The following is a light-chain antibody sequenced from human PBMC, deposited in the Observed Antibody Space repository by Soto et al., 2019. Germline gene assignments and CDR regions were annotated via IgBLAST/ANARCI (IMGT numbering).Light chain of an antibody. V-gene: IGKV3D-15*01. CDR1: QSVSGN. J-gene: IGKJ5*01. CDR2: GAS. Sequence: EMVMTQSPATLSVSPGERATLFCRASQSVSGNLAWYQQKPGQAPRLLIYGASSRATGIPDRFSGGGSGTDFTLTISRLDPEDSAVYYCQQYNNWPPTFGQGTRLEIK. CDR3: QQYNNWPPT.